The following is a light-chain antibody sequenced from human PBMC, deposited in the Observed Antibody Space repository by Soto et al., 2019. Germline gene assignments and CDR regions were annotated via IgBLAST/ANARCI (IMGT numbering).Light chain of an antibody. CDR3: QQYNNWPPRT. CDR2: GAS. J-gene: IGKJ1*01. CDR1: QSVSSN. V-gene: IGKV3-15*01. Sequence: EIVMTQSPATLSVSPGERATLSCRASQSVSSNLAWYQQKPGQAPRLLIYGASTMATGIPARFSGSGSGTELTLTISSLQSEDFAVYYCQQYNNWPPRTFGQGTKVEIK.